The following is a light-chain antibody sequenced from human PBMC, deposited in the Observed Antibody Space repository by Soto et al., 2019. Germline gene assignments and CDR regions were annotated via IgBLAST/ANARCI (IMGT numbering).Light chain of an antibody. J-gene: IGKJ5*01. Sequence: EIVLTQSPATLSLSPGERATLSCRASQSVSSSYLAWYQQKPGQAPRLLISATSNRATDIPARFSGSGSGTDFTLTISSLEPEDFAVYYCQQRSNWPPFTFGQGTRLEIK. CDR1: QSVSSSY. CDR2: ATS. CDR3: QQRSNWPPFT. V-gene: IGKV3D-20*02.